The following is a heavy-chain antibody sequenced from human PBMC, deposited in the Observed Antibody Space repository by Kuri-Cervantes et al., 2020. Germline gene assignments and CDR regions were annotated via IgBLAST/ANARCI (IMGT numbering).Heavy chain of an antibody. CDR1: SGSISTYY. CDR2: IVNTGST. D-gene: IGHD2-2*01. CDR3: ARGGSVVVPAAIERGLCYGMDV. Sequence: SETLSLTCSISSGSISTYYWSWIRQPPGKGLEWIGDIVNTGSTNYRPSLKSRVIMSVDTSKNQFSLRLSSVTAADTAVYYCARGGSVVVPAAIERGLCYGMDVWGQGTTVTVSS. V-gene: IGHV4-59*12. J-gene: IGHJ6*02.